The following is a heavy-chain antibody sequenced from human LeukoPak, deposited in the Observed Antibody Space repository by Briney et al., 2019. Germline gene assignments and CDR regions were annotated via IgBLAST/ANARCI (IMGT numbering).Heavy chain of an antibody. CDR3: ARDAFSGGLDY. J-gene: IGHJ4*02. CDR2: IYTSGST. CDR1: GGSISNYY. V-gene: IGHV4-4*07. Sequence: SETLSLTCTVSGGSISNYYWSWIRQPAGKGLEWIGRIYTSGSTSYNPSLKSRVTMSVDTSKNQFSLKLSSVTAADTAVYYCARDAFSGGLDYWGQGTLVTVSS. D-gene: IGHD3-16*01.